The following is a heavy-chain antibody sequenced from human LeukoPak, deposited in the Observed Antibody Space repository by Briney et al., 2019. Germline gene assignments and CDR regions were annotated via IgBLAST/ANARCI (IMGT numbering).Heavy chain of an antibody. Sequence: PSETLSLTCKVSGGSISSFYWSWIRQPPGKGLEWIGCVYYSGTTNYNPSLKSRVTISGDTSKNQFSLKLSSVTAADTAVYYCAMRSLRSSWDSFDYWGQGALVTVSS. CDR3: AMRSLRSSWDSFDY. V-gene: IGHV4-59*01. CDR2: VYYSGTT. D-gene: IGHD6-13*01. CDR1: GGSISSFY. J-gene: IGHJ4*02.